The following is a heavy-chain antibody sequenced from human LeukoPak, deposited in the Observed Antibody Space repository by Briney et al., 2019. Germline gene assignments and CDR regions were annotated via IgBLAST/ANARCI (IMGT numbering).Heavy chain of an antibody. CDR3: ANSPRQNNFYDY. CDR1: GFTVSSNY. Sequence: GGSLRLSCAVSGFTVSSNYMSWVRQAPGKGLEWVSTLYSGGSTYYADSVKGRFTISRDNSKNTLYLQMNSLRAEDMAIYYCANSPRQNNFYDYWGQGTLVTVSS. V-gene: IGHV3-53*01. CDR2: LYSGGST. J-gene: IGHJ4*02. D-gene: IGHD2/OR15-2a*01.